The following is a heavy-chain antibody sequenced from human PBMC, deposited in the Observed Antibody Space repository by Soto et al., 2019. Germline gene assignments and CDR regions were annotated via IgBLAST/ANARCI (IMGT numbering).Heavy chain of an antibody. CDR3: AKLVGGVKAIGAPGDWLDP. D-gene: IGHD3-3*01. V-gene: IGHV3-30*18. Sequence: QVQLVESGGGVVQPGDSLRLSCAASGFMFCGYGMHWIRQAPGKGLEWVAVISHDGSEKYYGDSVKGRCTVSRDNSNNTLFLQIDSLRAEDTAVYYCAKLVGGVKAIGAPGDWLDPWGQGTLVTVSS. CDR1: GFMFCGYG. CDR2: ISHDGSEK. J-gene: IGHJ5*02.